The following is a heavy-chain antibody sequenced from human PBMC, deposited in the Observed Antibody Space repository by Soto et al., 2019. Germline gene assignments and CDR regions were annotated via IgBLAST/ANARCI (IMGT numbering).Heavy chain of an antibody. V-gene: IGHV3-23*01. CDR3: AKDRGLYVDTVTLDY. CDR1: GFTFTSHA. J-gene: IGHJ4*02. D-gene: IGHD5-18*01. Sequence: EVQLLESGGGLVQPGGSLRLSCAASGFTFTSHAMSWVRQAPGKGLEWVSGIRGGGDMTHYADSVKGRFTISRDNSKNTLHLQINSLRAEDTAVYFCAKDRGLYVDTVTLDYWGQGTLVSVSS. CDR2: IRGGGDMT.